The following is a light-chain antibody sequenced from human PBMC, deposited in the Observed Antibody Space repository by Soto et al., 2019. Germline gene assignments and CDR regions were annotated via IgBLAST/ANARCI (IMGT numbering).Light chain of an antibody. CDR2: GAS. CDR3: QQYGSSFWT. CDR1: HSVSSSS. Sequence: ESVLTQSPGALSLSPGERATLSCRASHSVSSSSLAWYQQKPGQAPRLLIYGASSRATGIPDRFSGSGSGTDFTLTISRLEPEDFAVYYCQQYGSSFWTFGQGTKVDIK. J-gene: IGKJ1*01. V-gene: IGKV3-20*01.